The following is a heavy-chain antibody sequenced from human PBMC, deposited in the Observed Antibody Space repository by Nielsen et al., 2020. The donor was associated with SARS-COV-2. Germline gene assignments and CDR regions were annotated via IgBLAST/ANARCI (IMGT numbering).Heavy chain of an antibody. CDR2: IIVDNGRT. CDR3: AVDWDRYQYYYMDV. D-gene: IGHD1-14*01. J-gene: IGHJ6*03. CDR1: GFTFSNSV. V-gene: IGHV1-58*01. Sequence: SVKASCKASGFTFSNSVQWVRQARGQRLEWMGWIIVDNGRTNYAQKFQERLTITTDMSTSTAYLELSSLTYEDTAVYYCAVDWDRYQYYYMDVWGKGTTLTVSS.